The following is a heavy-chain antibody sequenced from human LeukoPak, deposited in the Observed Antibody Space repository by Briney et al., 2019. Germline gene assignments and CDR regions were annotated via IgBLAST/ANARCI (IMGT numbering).Heavy chain of an antibody. CDR1: GYTFTSYY. J-gene: IGHJ5*02. CDR3: ARGPPNHYYGSGSSNRFDP. V-gene: IGHV1-46*01. Sequence: ASVKVSCKASGYTFTSYYMHWVRQAPGQGLEWMGIINPTGGSTSYAQKFQGRVTMTRDTSTSTVYMELNSLRSEDTAVYYCARGPPNHYYGSGSSNRFDPWGQGTLVTVSS. CDR2: INPTGGST. D-gene: IGHD3-10*01.